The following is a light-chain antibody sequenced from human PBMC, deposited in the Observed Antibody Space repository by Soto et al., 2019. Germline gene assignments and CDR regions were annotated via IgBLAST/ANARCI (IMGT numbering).Light chain of an antibody. V-gene: IGKV3-11*01. CDR1: QSVSSY. Sequence: EIVLPQSPATLSLSPVERATLSCRASQSVSSYLAWYQQKPGQAPRLLIYDASNRATGIPARFSGSGSGTDFTLTISSLEPEDFAVYYCQQRSNWPPSITFGQGTRLEIK. CDR2: DAS. CDR3: QQRSNWPPSIT. J-gene: IGKJ5*01.